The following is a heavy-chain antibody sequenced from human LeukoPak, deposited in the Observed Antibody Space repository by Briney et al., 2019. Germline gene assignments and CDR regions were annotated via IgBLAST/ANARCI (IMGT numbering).Heavy chain of an antibody. Sequence: KTSETLSLTCTVSGGSISSGGYYWSWTRQHPGKGLEWIGYIYYSGSTYYNPSLKSRVTISVDTSKNQFSLKLSSVTAADTAVYYCARNNWNDVRYFDYWGQGTLVTVSS. D-gene: IGHD1-1*01. V-gene: IGHV4-31*03. CDR1: GGSISSGGYY. CDR2: IYYSGST. CDR3: ARNNWNDVRYFDY. J-gene: IGHJ4*02.